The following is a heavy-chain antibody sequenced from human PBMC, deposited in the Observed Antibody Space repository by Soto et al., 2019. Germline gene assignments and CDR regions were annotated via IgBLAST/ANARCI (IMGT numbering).Heavy chain of an antibody. D-gene: IGHD3-22*01. CDR2: IYPGDSDT. J-gene: IGHJ3*02. CDR1: GYSFTSYW. Sequence: PGESLKISCKGSGYSFTSYWIGWVRRMPGKGLEWMGIIYPGDSDTRYSPSFQGQVTISADKSISTAYLQWSSLKASDTAMYYCARLYYYDSSGPGWGAFDIWGQGTMVTVS. V-gene: IGHV5-51*01. CDR3: ARLYYYDSSGPGWGAFDI.